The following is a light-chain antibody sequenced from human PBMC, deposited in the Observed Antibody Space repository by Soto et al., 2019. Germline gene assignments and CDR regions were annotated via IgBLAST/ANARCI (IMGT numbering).Light chain of an antibody. V-gene: IGKV3-15*01. CDR3: QQYNNWPPWT. CDR2: GAS. J-gene: IGKJ1*01. CDR1: QSVSTN. Sequence: EIVMTQSPATLSVSPGERATLSCRASQSVSTNLAWYQQKPGQAPRLLFYGASTRATGIPARFSGSGSGTEFTLTISSRQSEDFAVYYCQQYNNWPPWTFGQGTKVEIK.